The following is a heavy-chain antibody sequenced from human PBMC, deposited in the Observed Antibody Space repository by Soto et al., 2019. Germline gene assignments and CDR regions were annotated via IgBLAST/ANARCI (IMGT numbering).Heavy chain of an antibody. J-gene: IGHJ4*02. CDR1: GGTFSSYA. V-gene: IGHV1-69*13. CDR2: IIPIFGTA. Sequence: ASVKVSCKASGGTFSSYAISWVRQAPGQGLEWMGGIIPIFGTANYAQKFQGRVTITADESTSTAYMELGSLRSEDTAVYYCASGVTYYYDSSGYYPFDYWGQGTLVTVSS. CDR3: ASGVTYYYDSSGYYPFDY. D-gene: IGHD3-22*01.